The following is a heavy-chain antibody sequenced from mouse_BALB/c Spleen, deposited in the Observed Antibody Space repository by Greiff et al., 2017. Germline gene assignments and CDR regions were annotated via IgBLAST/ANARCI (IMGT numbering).Heavy chain of an antibody. CDR2: IDPENGNT. V-gene: IGHV14-1*02. CDR3: ARGNGYGFAY. D-gene: IGHD2-2*01. Sequence: VQLKQSGAELVRPGALVKLSCKASGFNIKDYYMHWVKQRPEQGLEWIGWIDPENGNTIYDPKFQGKASITADTSSNTAYLQLSSLTSEDTAVYYCARGNGYGFAYWGQGTLVTVSA. J-gene: IGHJ3*01. CDR1: GFNIKDYY.